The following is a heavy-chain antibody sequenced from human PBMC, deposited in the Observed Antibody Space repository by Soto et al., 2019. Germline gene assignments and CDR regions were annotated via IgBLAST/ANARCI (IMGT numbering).Heavy chain of an antibody. V-gene: IGHV1-69*13. Sequence: AVKVSCKASGYTFTSSGISRVRQAPGEEREWMGGIIPIFGTANYAQKFQGRVTITADESTSTAYMELSSLRSEDTAVYYCPRQSTYYYDCSGYNPPSFDYWGQGILPTVSS. CDR2: IIPIFGTA. CDR3: PRQSTYYYDCSGYNPPSFDY. D-gene: IGHD3-22*01. J-gene: IGHJ4*02. CDR1: GYTFTSSG.